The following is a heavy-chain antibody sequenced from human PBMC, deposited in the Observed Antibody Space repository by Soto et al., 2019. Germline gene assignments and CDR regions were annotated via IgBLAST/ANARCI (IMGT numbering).Heavy chain of an antibody. J-gene: IGHJ6*02. V-gene: IGHV1-18*01. CDR2: ISAYNGNT. D-gene: IGHD6-13*01. CDR1: GYTFTNYG. CDR3: ARTQAPANTYFYYGMDV. Sequence: QVPLVQSGVEVKKPGASVKVSCKTSGYTFTNYGLTWVRQAPGQGLEWMGWISAYNGNTNYAQSLQDRVTMTTDTSTSTAYMELRSLRSDDTAVYYCARTQAPANTYFYYGMDVWGQGTTVTVSS.